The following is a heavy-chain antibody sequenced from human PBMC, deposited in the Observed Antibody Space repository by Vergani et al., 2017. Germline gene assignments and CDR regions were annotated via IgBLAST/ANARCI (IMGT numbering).Heavy chain of an antibody. J-gene: IGHJ4*02. D-gene: IGHD4-17*01. Sequence: QVQLQESGPGLVKPSETLSLTCTVSGGSVSSGSYYWSWIRQPPGKGLEWIGYIYYSGSTYYNPSLKSRVTISVDTSKNQFSLKLSSVTAADTAVYYCAGLSLGYGDVPHGDYWGQGTLVTVSS. CDR3: AGLSLGYGDVPHGDY. V-gene: IGHV4-61*01. CDR1: GGSVSSGSYY. CDR2: IYYSGST.